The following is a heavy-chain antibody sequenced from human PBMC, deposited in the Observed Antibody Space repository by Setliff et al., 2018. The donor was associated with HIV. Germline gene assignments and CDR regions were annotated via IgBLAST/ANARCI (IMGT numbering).Heavy chain of an antibody. J-gene: IGHJ4*02. Sequence: SVKVSCKASGYTFTDYFIHWVRQAPGQGLEWMGWIGPNHGDTRLTETFRGRVTMTRDTSLNTAYVELSGLRSDDTAVYFCARQLSNSLDFWGQGTLVTV. D-gene: IGHD7-27*01. CDR1: GYTFTDYF. CDR3: ARQLSNSLDF. V-gene: IGHV1-2*02. CDR2: IGPNHGDT.